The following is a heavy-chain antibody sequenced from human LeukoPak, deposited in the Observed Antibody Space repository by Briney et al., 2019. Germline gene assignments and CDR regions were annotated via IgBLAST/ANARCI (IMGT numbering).Heavy chain of an antibody. CDR2: SYYRGNT. J-gene: IGHJ5*02. D-gene: IGHD3-10*01. V-gene: IGHV4-39*01. CDR1: GVPITSPPYY. CDR3: ARTRGFGELVGEGFDA. Sequence: PSETLSLTCTLSGVPITSPPYYWGGIHEPPGTGLEGVGSSYYRGNTYYNPSLKSRVTISLDPSRKQFSLNLSSVTAADTAVYCSARTRGFGELVGEGFDAWGQGTLVAVSS.